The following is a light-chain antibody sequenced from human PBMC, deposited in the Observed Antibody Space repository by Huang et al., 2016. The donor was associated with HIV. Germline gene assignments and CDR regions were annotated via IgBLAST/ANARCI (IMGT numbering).Light chain of an antibody. V-gene: IGKV1-NL1*01. Sequence: DIQMTQSPSSLSTSVGDRVTITCRASQGISNSLAWYQQKPGRAPKLLLYAESRLGSVFPSRFSGRGSGTDYTLTISRLQPEDFATYYCQQYFSSPPLTFGGGTKVEIK. CDR1: QGISNS. J-gene: IGKJ4*01. CDR2: AES. CDR3: QQYFSSPPLT.